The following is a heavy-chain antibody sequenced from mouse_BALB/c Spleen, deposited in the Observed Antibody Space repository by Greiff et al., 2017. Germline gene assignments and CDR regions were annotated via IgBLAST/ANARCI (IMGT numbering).Heavy chain of an antibody. CDR3: ARDKGAGAYFDY. CDR1: GFTFTDYY. Sequence: EVKLVESGGGLVQPGGSLRLSCATSGFTFTDYYMSWVRQPPGKALEWLGFIRNKANGYTTEYSASVKGRFTISRDNSQSILYLQMNTLRAEDSATYYCARDKGAGAYFDYWGQGTTLTVSS. J-gene: IGHJ2*01. V-gene: IGHV7-3*02. D-gene: IGHD3-3*01. CDR2: IRNKANGYTT.